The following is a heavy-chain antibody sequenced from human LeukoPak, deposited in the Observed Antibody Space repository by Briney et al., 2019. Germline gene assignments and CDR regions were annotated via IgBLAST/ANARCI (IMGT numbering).Heavy chain of an antibody. CDR1: SGSISSSSFF. D-gene: IGHD2-2*01. CDR2: VSYSGTT. Sequence: SETLSLTCTVSSGSISSSSFFWAWIRQPPGKGLEWIGTVSYSGTTYYSPSLKSRVTISVDTSKNQFSLRLTSVTAADTALYYCAKLTCSSTFCPLDYWGQGTLVTVSS. J-gene: IGHJ4*02. CDR3: AKLTCSSTFCPLDY. V-gene: IGHV4-39*01.